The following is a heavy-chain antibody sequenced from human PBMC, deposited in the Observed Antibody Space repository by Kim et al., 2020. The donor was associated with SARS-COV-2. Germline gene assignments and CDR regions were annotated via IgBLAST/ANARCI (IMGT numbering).Heavy chain of an antibody. Sequence: IYYRGSTYYHPSLKSRVTMSVDTSKNQFSLKLSSVTAADTAVYYCASVRVWGQGTTVTVSS. V-gene: IGHV4-39*01. CDR2: IYYRGST. CDR3: ASVRV. J-gene: IGHJ6*02.